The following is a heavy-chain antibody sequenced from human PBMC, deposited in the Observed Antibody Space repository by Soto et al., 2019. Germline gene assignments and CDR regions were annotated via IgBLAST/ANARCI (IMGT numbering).Heavy chain of an antibody. CDR2: INWNGDAT. J-gene: IGHJ4*02. D-gene: IGHD3-10*01. Sequence: EVQLVESGGGLVQPGRSLRLSCAASGFTFDDYAIHWVRQAPGKGLEWVSGINWNGDATGYASPVKGRFTISRDNAKNSLYLKMNSLTTEDTAGYYCAILPLYGSGFDCWGQGTLVTVSS. CDR3: AILPLYGSGFDC. V-gene: IGHV3-9*01. CDR1: GFTFDDYA.